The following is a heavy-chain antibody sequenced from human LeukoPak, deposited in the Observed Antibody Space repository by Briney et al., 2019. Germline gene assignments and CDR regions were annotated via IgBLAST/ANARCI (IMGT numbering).Heavy chain of an antibody. CDR3: AKDFYDSSGSRYDY. Sequence: GVSLRLSCAASGITVSTNYMSWVRQAPGVGLEWVSAIDGGGGRTWHADSVRGRFTISRDNSKNTLFMQMNSLRAEDTAVYYCAKDFYDSSGSRYDYWGQGTLVTVSS. D-gene: IGHD3-22*01. CDR2: IDGGGGRT. CDR1: GITVSTNY. J-gene: IGHJ4*02. V-gene: IGHV3-23*01.